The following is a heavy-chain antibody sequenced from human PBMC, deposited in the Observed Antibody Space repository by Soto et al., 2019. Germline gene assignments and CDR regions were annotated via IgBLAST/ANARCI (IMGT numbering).Heavy chain of an antibody. J-gene: IGHJ4*02. Sequence: QVQLQESGPGLVKPSGTLSLTCAVFGGSISNSNWWTWVRQPHGKGLDWIGEIFHSGSTNYNSSLMGRVTISVDKANNQSSLKLSSVTAADTAVYYCANRPIVGAAIWGQGTLVTVSS. CDR3: ANRPIVGAAI. V-gene: IGHV4-4*02. CDR2: IFHSGST. D-gene: IGHD1-26*01. CDR1: GGSISNSNW.